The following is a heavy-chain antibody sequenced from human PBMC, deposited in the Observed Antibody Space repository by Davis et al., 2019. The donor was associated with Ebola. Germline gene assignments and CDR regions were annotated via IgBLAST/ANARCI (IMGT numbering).Heavy chain of an antibody. CDR2: TYYNSKWYS. J-gene: IGHJ6*02. CDR1: GDSVSSGG. Sequence: HSQTLSLTCAISGDSVSSGGWNWIRQSPSRGLEWLGRTYYNSKWYSDYAVSVKSRITINPDTSKNQFSLQLNSVTPEDTAVYYCARGWFRSGMDVWGQGTTVTVSS. V-gene: IGHV6-1*01. D-gene: IGHD6-19*01. CDR3: ARGWFRSGMDV.